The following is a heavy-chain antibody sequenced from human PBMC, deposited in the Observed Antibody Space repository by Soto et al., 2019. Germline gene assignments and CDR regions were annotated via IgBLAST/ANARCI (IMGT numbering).Heavy chain of an antibody. CDR3: ARDRRRATIFGVVIIHPYYYSYGMDV. D-gene: IGHD3-3*01. Sequence: QVQLVQAGAEVKKPGASVKVSCKASGYTFTSYAMHWVRQAPGQMLEWMGWINAGNGNTKYSQKFQGRVTITRDTPASTAYMELSSLRSEDKAVYYCARDRRRATIFGVVIIHPYYYSYGMDVWGQGTTVTVSS. J-gene: IGHJ6*02. V-gene: IGHV1-3*01. CDR1: GYTFTSYA. CDR2: INAGNGNT.